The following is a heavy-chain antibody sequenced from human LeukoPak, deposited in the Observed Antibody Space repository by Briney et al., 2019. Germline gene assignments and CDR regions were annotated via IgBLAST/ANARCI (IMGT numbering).Heavy chain of an antibody. J-gene: IGHJ4*02. CDR3: AKVGGAINGPSGGY. CDR2: ISGSGGST. Sequence: PGGSLRPSCAASGFTFSSYAMSWVRQAPGKGLEWVSAISGSGGSTYYADSVKGRFTISRDNSKNTLYLQMNSLRAEDTAVYYCAKVGGAINGPSGGYWGQGTLVTVSS. D-gene: IGHD3-10*01. V-gene: IGHV3-23*01. CDR1: GFTFSSYA.